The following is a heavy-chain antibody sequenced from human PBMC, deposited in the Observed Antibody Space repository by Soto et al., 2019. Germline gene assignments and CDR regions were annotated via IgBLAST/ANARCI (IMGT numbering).Heavy chain of an antibody. CDR2: IYHSGST. J-gene: IGHJ4*02. CDR3: AAGGGLPRYY. Sequence: QLQLQESGSGLVKPSQTLSLTCAVSCGSISSGGYSWSWIRQPPGKGLEWIGYIYHSGSTYYNPSLKSRVTISVDRSNNQFSLKLSSVTAAYTAVYYCAAGGGLPRYYWGQGTLVTVSS. CDR1: CGSISSGGYS. D-gene: IGHD5-12*01. V-gene: IGHV4-30-2*01.